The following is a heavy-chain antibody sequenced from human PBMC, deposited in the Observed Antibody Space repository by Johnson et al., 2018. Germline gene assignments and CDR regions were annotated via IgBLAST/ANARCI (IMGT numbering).Heavy chain of an antibody. V-gene: IGHV3-33*01. CDR2: IWFDGSNK. CDR3: ARGGGAWYYYGMDV. CDR1: GFTFSSYG. J-gene: IGHJ6*01. Sequence: VQLVESGGGVVQPGRSLRLSCATSGFTFSSYGMHWVRQAPGKGLAWVALIWFDGSNKYYADSVKGRFTISRDNSKNTLYLHMNSLRDEDMAVYYCARGGGAWYYYGMDVWGQGTTVTVAS. D-gene: IGHD3-16*01.